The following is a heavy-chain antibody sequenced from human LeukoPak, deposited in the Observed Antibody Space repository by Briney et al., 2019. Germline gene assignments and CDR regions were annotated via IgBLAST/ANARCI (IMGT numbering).Heavy chain of an antibody. D-gene: IGHD3/OR15-3a*01. V-gene: IGHV1-2*02. J-gene: IGHJ4*02. Sequence: ASVKVSCKASGFTFTAYYMHWVRQAPGQGLEWMGWINPNSGGTKYAQKFQGRVTMTRDTSISTAYMEVSRLRSDDTAVYYCARGFWTGYTDYWGQGTLVTVSS. CDR1: GFTFTAYY. CDR2: INPNSGGT. CDR3: ARGFWTGYTDY.